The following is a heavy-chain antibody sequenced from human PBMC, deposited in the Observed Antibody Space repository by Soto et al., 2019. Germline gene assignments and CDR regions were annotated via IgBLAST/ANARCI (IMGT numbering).Heavy chain of an antibody. V-gene: IGHV3-30*18. CDR2: ISYDGTNK. CDR1: GFTFSTYG. D-gene: IGHD4-17*01. CDR3: AKDLQSYGDYDYYCYGMDV. Sequence: VQLLESGGGLVQPGRSLTISCAASGFTFSTYGMHWVRQTPGKGLEWVAVISYDGTNKFYSDSVKGRFTISRDNFKNTLTLQMNSLRADDTAVYSCAKDLQSYGDYDYYCYGMDVWGLGTRVTVSS. J-gene: IGHJ6*02.